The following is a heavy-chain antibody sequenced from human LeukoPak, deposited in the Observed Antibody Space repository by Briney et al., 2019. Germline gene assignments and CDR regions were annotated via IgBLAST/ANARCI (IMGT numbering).Heavy chain of an antibody. V-gene: IGHV4-4*09. D-gene: IGHD1-26*01. CDR2: IYTSGST. CDR3: ARHYGSYDAFDM. Sequence: SETLSLTCTVSGGSISSYYWSWIRQPPGKGLERIGYIYTSGSTNYNPSLKSRVTISVDASKNQFSLKLSSVTAADTAVYYCARHYGSYDAFDMWGQGTMVTVSS. J-gene: IGHJ3*02. CDR1: GGSISSYY.